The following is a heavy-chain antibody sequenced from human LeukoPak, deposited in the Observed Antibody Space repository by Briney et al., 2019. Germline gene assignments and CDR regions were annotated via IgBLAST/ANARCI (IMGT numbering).Heavy chain of an antibody. Sequence: ASVRVSCKASGYAFSSYSISWVRQAPGQGLEWMGWINTYNGNTNYAQKLQGRVSMTIDTSASTAYMELRSLRSDDTAVYYCARDKGWSYEAAVDHWAQGTLVTVSS. D-gene: IGHD6-19*01. V-gene: IGHV1-18*04. CDR3: ARDKGWSYEAAVDH. J-gene: IGHJ4*02. CDR2: INTYNGNT. CDR1: GYAFSSYS.